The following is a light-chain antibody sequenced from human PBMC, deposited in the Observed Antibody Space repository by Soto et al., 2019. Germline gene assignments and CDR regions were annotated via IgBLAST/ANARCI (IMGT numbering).Light chain of an antibody. J-gene: IGKJ1*01. CDR3: QHYNSYSEA. V-gene: IGKV1-5*03. CDR2: KAS. Sequence: QMAQSPSTLSASVGDRVTITCRASQTISSWLAWYQQKPGKAPKLLIYKASTLKSGVPSRFSGSGSGTEFTLTISSLQPDDFATYYCQHYNSYSEAFGQGTKVDIK. CDR1: QTISSW.